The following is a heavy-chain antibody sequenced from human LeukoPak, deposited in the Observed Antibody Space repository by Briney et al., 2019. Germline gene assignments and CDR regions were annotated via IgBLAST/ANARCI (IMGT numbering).Heavy chain of an antibody. CDR3: TRHHTDGYNFWY. CDR2: ISSSGRTI. D-gene: IGHD5-24*01. V-gene: IGHV3-11*04. CDR1: GFTFSDYY. J-gene: IGHJ4*02. Sequence: GGSLRLSCAASGFTFSDYYMSWVRQAPGKGLEWLSYISSSGRTIYYADSVKGRFTVSRDNAQNSLYLQMYSLGAEDTAVYYCTRHHTDGYNFWYWGPGALVTVSS.